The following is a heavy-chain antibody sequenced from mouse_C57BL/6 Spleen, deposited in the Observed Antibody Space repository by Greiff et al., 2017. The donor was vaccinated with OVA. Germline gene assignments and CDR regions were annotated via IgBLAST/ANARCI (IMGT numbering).Heavy chain of an antibody. CDR1: GFTFSSYA. D-gene: IGHD2-5*01. CDR2: ISDGGSYT. Sequence: EVKLVESGGGLVKPGGSLKLSCAASGFTFSSYAMSWVRQTPEKRLEWVATISDGGSYTYYPDNVKGRFTISRDNAKNNLYLQMSHLKSEDTAMYYCAREEDSNSVAYWGQGTLDTVSA. J-gene: IGHJ3*01. V-gene: IGHV5-4*01. CDR3: AREEDSNSVAY.